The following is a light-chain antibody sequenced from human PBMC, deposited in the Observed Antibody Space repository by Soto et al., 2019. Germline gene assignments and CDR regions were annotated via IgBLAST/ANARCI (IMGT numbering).Light chain of an antibody. CDR1: QSISSW. CDR2: KAS. J-gene: IGKJ4*01. CDR3: QQYNSYSLT. Sequence: DIQMTQSPSSLSASVGDRVTITCRASQSISSWLAWYQQKPGXAPKLLXYKASSLESGFPSRLSGSGSGKEFTLTISSLQPDDFATYYCQQYNSYSLTLGGGTKVDIK. V-gene: IGKV1-5*03.